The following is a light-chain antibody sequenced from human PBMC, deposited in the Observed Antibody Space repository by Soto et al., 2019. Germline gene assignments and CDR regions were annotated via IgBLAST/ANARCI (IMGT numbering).Light chain of an antibody. CDR2: DAS. CDR1: QSISTNH. CDR3: QQYYRWPQT. J-gene: IGKJ1*01. Sequence: EIVLTQSPGTLSLSPGERATLSCRASQSISTNHLVWYQQRPGQAPRLLIYDASRRATGIPDRFSGSGSGTDYTLTISSLQSEDFAVYYCQQYYRWPQTFGQGTKVDIK. V-gene: IGKV3-20*01.